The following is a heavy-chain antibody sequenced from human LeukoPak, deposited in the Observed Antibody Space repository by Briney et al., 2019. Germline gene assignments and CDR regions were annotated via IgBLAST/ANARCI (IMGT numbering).Heavy chain of an antibody. J-gene: IGHJ5*02. Sequence: SETLSLTCTVSGGSINSYWSWIRQSPGKGLECIGYIHYTGSTNYNPSLKSRVTISIETSKNQFSLKLKSVTAADTAVYYCARGGYYGSGNDFRFDPWGQGTLVTVSS. D-gene: IGHD3-10*01. CDR3: ARGGYYGSGNDFRFDP. CDR1: GGSINSY. CDR2: IHYTGST. V-gene: IGHV4-59*01.